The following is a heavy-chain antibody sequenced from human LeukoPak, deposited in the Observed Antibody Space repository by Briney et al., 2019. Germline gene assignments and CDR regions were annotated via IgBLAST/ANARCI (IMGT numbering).Heavy chain of an antibody. CDR3: ARVGGSRYFDY. V-gene: IGHV4-59*12. J-gene: IGHJ4*02. Sequence: SETLSLTCTVSGGSISSYDWSWIRQLPGKGLEWIGYIYYSGSTNYNPSLKSRVTISVDTSKNQFSLKLSSVTAADTAVYYCARVGGSRYFDYWGQGTLVTVSS. CDR1: GGSISSYD. CDR2: IYYSGST.